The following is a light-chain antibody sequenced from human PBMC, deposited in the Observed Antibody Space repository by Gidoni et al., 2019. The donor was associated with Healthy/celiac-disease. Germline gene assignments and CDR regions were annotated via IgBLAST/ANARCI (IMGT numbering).Light chain of an antibody. V-gene: IGLV2-14*01. CDR2: EVS. CDR1: SSDVGGYNY. Sequence: QSALTQPASVSGSPGQSLTISCTGTSSDVGGYNYVSWYQQHPGKAPKLMIYEVSNRPSGVSNRFSGSKSGNTASLTISGLQAEDDADYYCSSYTSSSLVVFGGGTKLTVL. J-gene: IGLJ2*01. CDR3: SSYTSSSLVV.